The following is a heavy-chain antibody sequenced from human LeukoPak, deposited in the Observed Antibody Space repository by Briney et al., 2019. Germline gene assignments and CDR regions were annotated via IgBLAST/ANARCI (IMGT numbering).Heavy chain of an antibody. D-gene: IGHD1-14*01. CDR1: GGSFSGYY. Sequence: SETLSLTCAVYGGSFSGYYWSWIRQPPGKGLEWIGEINHSGSTNYNPSLKSRVTISVDTSKNQFSLKLSSVTAADTAVYYCARGRITPLPFGYWGQGTLVTVSS. V-gene: IGHV4-34*01. J-gene: IGHJ4*02. CDR2: INHSGST. CDR3: ARGRITPLPFGY.